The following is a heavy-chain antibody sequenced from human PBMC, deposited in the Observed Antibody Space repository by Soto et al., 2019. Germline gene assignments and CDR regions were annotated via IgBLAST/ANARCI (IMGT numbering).Heavy chain of an antibody. Sequence: QVQLVESGGGVVQPGRSLRLSCAASGFTFSSYGMHWVRQAPGKGLEWVAVISYDGSNKYYADSVKGRFTISRDNSKNKLYLQMNSLRAEDTAVYYCAKGLWFGELPFDAFDIWGQGTMVTVSS. CDR1: GFTFSSYG. CDR3: AKGLWFGELPFDAFDI. D-gene: IGHD3-10*01. CDR2: ISYDGSNK. V-gene: IGHV3-30*18. J-gene: IGHJ3*02.